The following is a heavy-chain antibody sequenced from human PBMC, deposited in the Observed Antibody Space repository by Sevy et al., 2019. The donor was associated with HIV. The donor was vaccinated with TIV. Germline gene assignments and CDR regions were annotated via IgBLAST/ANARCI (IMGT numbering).Heavy chain of an antibody. CDR3: AKDPTKSSYYFDY. V-gene: IGHV3-30*02. Sequence: GGSLRLSCAASGFTFSSYGMHWVRQAPGKGLEWVAFIRYDGSNEYYADSVKGRFTISRDNSKNTLYLQMNSLRAEDTAVYYCAKDPTKSSYYFDYWGQGTLVTVSS. J-gene: IGHJ4*02. CDR1: GFTFSSYG. CDR2: IRYDGSNE. D-gene: IGHD1-1*01.